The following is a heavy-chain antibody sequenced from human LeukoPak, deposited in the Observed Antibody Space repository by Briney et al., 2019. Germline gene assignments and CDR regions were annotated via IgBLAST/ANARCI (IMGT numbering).Heavy chain of an antibody. J-gene: IGHJ4*02. CDR1: GYIFTSFY. CDR3: AREVGIRGDFDY. Sequence: ASVKVSCKASGYIFTSFYMHWVRQAPGQGLEWMGIINPSGGNTGYAQKFQGRVTMTRDTSTSTVYMELSSLRSEDPAVYYCAREVGIRGDFDYWGRGTPVTVSS. V-gene: IGHV1-46*01. CDR2: INPSGGNT. D-gene: IGHD1-26*01.